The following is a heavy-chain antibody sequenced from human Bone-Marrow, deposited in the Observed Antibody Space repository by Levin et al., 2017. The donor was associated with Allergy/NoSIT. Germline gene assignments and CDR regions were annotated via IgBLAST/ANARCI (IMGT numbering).Heavy chain of an antibody. V-gene: IGHV4-39*01. J-gene: IGHJ4*02. CDR2: IYYSGST. D-gene: IGHD6-13*01. Sequence: PSETLSLTCTVSGGSISSSSYYWGWIRQPPGKGLEWIGSIYYSGSTYYNPSLKSRVTISVDTSKNQFSLKLSSVTAADTAVYYCASRAAARLQRIDYWGQGTLVTVSS. CDR3: ASRAAARLQRIDY. CDR1: GGSISSSSYY.